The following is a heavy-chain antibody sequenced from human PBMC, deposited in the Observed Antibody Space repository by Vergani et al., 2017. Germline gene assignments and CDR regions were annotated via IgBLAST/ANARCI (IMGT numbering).Heavy chain of an antibody. CDR3: APVEYSSSSGAFDI. Sequence: QVTLKESGPVLVKPTETLSLTCTVSGFSLSNARMGVSWIRQPPGKALEWLAHIFSNDEKSYSTSLKSRLTISKDTSKSQVVLTMTNMDPVDTATYYCAPVEYSSSSGAFDIWGQGTMVTVSS. CDR2: IFSNDEK. CDR1: GFSLSNARMG. D-gene: IGHD6-6*01. V-gene: IGHV2-26*01. J-gene: IGHJ3*02.